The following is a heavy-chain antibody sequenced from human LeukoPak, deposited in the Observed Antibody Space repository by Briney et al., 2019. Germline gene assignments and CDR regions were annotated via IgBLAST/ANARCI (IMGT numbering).Heavy chain of an antibody. J-gene: IGHJ4*02. D-gene: IGHD3-10*01. Sequence: KASETLSLTCTVSGGSISSHYWSWIRQPPGKGLEWIGYIYYSGSTNYNPSLKSRVTISLDTSKNQFSLRLSSVNAADTAVYYCARERPCSGSGSYYRGAIDYWGQGTQVTVSS. CDR3: ARERPCSGSGSYYRGAIDY. CDR2: IYYSGST. CDR1: GGSISSHY. V-gene: IGHV4-59*11.